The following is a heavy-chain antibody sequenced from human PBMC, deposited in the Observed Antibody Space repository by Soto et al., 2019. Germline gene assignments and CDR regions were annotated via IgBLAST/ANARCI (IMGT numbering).Heavy chain of an antibody. V-gene: IGHV4-4*02. J-gene: IGHJ6*03. CDR2: IYHSGST. CDR1: GGSISRSNW. Sequence: ASETLSLTCAVSGGSISRSNWWSWVRPPPGKGLEWVGEIYHSGSTNYNPSLKSRVTISVDKSKNQFSLKLSSVTAADTAVYYCARTVLGPDLLADSFVDYYYYMDVWGQGTTVTVSS. CDR3: ARTVLGPDLLADSFVDYYYYMDV. D-gene: IGHD3-9*01.